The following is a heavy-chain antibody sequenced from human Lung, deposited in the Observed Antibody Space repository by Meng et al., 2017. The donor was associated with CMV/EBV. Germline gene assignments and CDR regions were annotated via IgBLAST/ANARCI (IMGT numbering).Heavy chain of an antibody. V-gene: IGHV4-34*01. Sequence: PSLKSRVTISVDTSKNQFSLKLSSVTAADTAVYYCARGKRYSYGYSFHLYDAFDIWGQGTMVTVSS. CDR3: ARGKRYSYGYSFHLYDAFDI. J-gene: IGHJ3*02. D-gene: IGHD5-18*01.